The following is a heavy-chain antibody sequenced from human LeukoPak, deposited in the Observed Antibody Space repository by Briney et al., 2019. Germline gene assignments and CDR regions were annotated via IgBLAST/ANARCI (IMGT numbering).Heavy chain of an antibody. CDR2: IYSSGST. CDR1: GGSITSYY. J-gene: IGHJ4*02. D-gene: IGHD6-19*01. V-gene: IGHV4-59*08. CDR3: ARRAVAENYFDY. Sequence: PSEPLSLTCTVSGGSITSYYWSWIRQPPGKGLEWFGYIYSSGSTTYNPSLKSRVTISVDTSKNQFSLQLTSLTAADTAMYYCARRAVAENYFDYWGQGTLVTDSS.